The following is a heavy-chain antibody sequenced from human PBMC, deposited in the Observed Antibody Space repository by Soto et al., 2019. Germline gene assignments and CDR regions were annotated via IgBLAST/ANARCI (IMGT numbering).Heavy chain of an antibody. CDR1: GGSISSYY. CDR3: ARISGYSNDAFDI. D-gene: IGHD3-22*01. J-gene: IGHJ3*02. Sequence: TLSLPCTVSGGSISSYYWSWIRQPPGKALEWLALIDWDDDKYYSTSLKTRLTISKDTSKNQVVLTMTNMDPVDTATYYCARISGYSNDAFDIWGQGTMVTVSS. CDR2: IDWDDDK. V-gene: IGHV2-70*18.